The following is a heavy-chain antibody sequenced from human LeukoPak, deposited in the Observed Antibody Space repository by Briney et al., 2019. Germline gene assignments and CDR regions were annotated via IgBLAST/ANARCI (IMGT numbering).Heavy chain of an antibody. V-gene: IGHV3-23*01. J-gene: IGHJ4*02. Sequence: GGSLRLSCAASGFTFSSYSMNWVRQAPGKGLEWVSAISGSGGSTYYADSVKGRFTISRDNSKNTLYLQMNSLRAEDTAVYYCAKDRRVVPAARLDYWGQGTLVTVSS. CDR3: AKDRRVVPAARLDY. D-gene: IGHD2-2*01. CDR1: GFTFSSYS. CDR2: ISGSGGST.